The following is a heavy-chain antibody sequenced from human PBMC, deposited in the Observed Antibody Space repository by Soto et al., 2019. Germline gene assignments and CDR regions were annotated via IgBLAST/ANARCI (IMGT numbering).Heavy chain of an antibody. CDR3: ARGSSRWDY. CDR1: GGSISSFY. J-gene: IGHJ4*02. CDR2: IYSGGRS. V-gene: IGHV4-4*07. D-gene: IGHD6-13*01. Sequence: SETLSLTCTVSGGSISSFYWSWIRQPAGKGLEWIGRIYSGGRSNYNPSLKSRVTMSVDTSKNQFSLRLSSVTAADTAMYYCARGSSRWDYWGQGTLVTVSS.